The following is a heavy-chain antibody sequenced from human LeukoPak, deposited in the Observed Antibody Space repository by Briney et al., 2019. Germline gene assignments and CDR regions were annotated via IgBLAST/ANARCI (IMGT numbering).Heavy chain of an antibody. CDR2: ISGSGGST. CDR3: ARPRGPRGYGYGYFDY. Sequence: PGGSLRLSCAASGFTFSSYAMSWVRQAPGKGLEWVSAISGSGGSTYYADSVKGRFTISRDNSKNTLYLQMNSLRAEDTAVYYCARPRGPRGYGYGYFDYWGQGTLVTVSS. V-gene: IGHV3-23*01. J-gene: IGHJ4*02. D-gene: IGHD5-18*01. CDR1: GFTFSSYA.